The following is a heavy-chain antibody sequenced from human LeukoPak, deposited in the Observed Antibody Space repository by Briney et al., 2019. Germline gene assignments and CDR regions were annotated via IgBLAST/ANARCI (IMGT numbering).Heavy chain of an antibody. CDR1: GFTFSSYE. Sequence: PGGSLRLSCAASGFTFSSYEMNWVRQAPGKGLEWVSYISSSGSTKYYADSVEGRFTISRDNSKNTLYLQMNSLRAEDTAVYYCAKQFGSSSLFDYWGQGTLVTVSS. CDR3: AKQFGSSSLFDY. J-gene: IGHJ4*02. CDR2: ISSSGSTK. V-gene: IGHV3-48*03. D-gene: IGHD6-6*01.